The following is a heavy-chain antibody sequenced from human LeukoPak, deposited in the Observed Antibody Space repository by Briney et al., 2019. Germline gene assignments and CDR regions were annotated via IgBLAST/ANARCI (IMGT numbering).Heavy chain of an antibody. CDR2: ISWNSGSI. J-gene: IGHJ6*02. V-gene: IGHV3-9*01. Sequence: GRSLRLSCAASGFTFDDYAMHWVRQAPGKDLEWVSGISWNSGSIAYADSVKGRFTISRDNAKNSLYLQMNSLRAEDTALYYCAKDIYGSGSYLPMDVWGQGTTVTVSS. CDR3: AKDIYGSGSYLPMDV. CDR1: GFTFDDYA. D-gene: IGHD3-10*01.